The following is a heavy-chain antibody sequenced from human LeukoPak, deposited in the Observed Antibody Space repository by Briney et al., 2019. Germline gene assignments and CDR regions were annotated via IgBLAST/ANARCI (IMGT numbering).Heavy chain of an antibody. CDR1: GFTFSSYG. Sequence: GGSLRLSCAASGFTFSSYGMHWDRQAPGKGLEWVAVIWYDGSNKYYADSVKGRFTISRDNSKNTLYLQMNSLRAEDTAVYYCARDLGRYYYDSSGPGSYWGQGTLVTVSS. V-gene: IGHV3-33*01. CDR3: ARDLGRYYYDSSGPGSY. CDR2: IWYDGSNK. J-gene: IGHJ4*02. D-gene: IGHD3-22*01.